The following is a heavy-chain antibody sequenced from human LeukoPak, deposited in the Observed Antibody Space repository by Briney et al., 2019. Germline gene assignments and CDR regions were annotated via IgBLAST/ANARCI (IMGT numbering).Heavy chain of an antibody. CDR3: ARGMSGYYGMDV. V-gene: IGHV3-74*01. Sequence: QAGGSLRLSCAASGFTFSSYWMHWVRQAPGKGLVWVSRIKSDGSNYYADSVKGRFTIFRDNAKNTLYLQVNSLRAEDTAVYYCARGMSGYYGMDVWGQGTTVTVSS. J-gene: IGHJ6*02. CDR1: GFTFSSYW. CDR2: IKSDGSN.